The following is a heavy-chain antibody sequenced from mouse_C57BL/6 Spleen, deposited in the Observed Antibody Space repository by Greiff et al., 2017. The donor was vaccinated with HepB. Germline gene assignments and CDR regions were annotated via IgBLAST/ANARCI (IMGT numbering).Heavy chain of an antibody. CDR3: TRETAQATTHAY. V-gene: IGHV5-9-1*02. CDR1: GFTFSSYA. J-gene: IGHJ3*01. CDR2: ISSGGDYI. D-gene: IGHD3-2*02. Sequence: EVKLVESGEGLVKPGGSLKLSCAASGFTFSSYAMSWVRQTPEKRLEWVAYISSGGDYIYYADTVKGRFTISRDNARNTLYLQMSSLKSEDTAMYYCTRETAQATTHAYWGQGTLITVSA.